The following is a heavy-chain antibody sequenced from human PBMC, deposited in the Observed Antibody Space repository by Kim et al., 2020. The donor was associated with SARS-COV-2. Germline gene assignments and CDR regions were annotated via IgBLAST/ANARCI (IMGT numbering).Heavy chain of an antibody. CDR2: ISGRGDYS. J-gene: IGHJ4*02. CDR1: GFTFTNHD. V-gene: IGHV3-23*01. CDR3: ERKFTTDGYTDYFDF. Sequence: GGSLRLSCAASGFTFTNHDMAWVRQAPGKGLEYVSPISGRGDYSFYADSVRGSVIISRDNSRDTLILQMHQLRADDTALYFYERKFTTDGYTDYFDFWGQGTLVTVSS. D-gene: IGHD6-25*01.